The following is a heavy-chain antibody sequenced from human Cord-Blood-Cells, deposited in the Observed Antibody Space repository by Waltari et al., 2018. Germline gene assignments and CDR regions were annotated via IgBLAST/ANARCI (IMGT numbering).Heavy chain of an antibody. CDR3: ARALTGDTVTTEVDAFDI. CDR1: GFTFSSYS. Sequence: EVQLVESGGGLVQPGGSLSLSCAASGFTFSSYSMNWVRQAPGKGLEWVSYISSSSGTIYYADSVKGRFTISRDNAKNSLYLQMNSLRDEETAVYYCARALTGDTVTTEVDAFDIWGQGTMVTVSS. D-gene: IGHD4-17*01. J-gene: IGHJ3*02. CDR2: ISSSSGTI. V-gene: IGHV3-48*02.